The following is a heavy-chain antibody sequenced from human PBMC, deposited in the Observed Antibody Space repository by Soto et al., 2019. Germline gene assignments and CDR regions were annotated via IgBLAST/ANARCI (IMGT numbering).Heavy chain of an antibody. CDR3: ARDGGIYFSYYYYGMDV. V-gene: IGHV3-7*05. J-gene: IGHJ6*02. Sequence: GGSLRLSCEAYGFNFSSYWMSWVRQAPGKGLEWVANIKQDGSEKYYVDSVKGRFTISRDNAKNSLYLQMNSLRAEDTAVYYCARDGGIYFSYYYYGMDVWGQGTTVTVSS. CDR2: IKQDGSEK. CDR1: GFNFSSYW. D-gene: IGHD1-26*01.